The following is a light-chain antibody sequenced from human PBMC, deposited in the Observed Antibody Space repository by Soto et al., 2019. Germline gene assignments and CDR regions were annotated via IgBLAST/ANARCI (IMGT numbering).Light chain of an antibody. Sequence: DSQMTQSPSSISASVGDRVTITCRASQGITNRLAWYQQKPGQAPTLLIYEASNLQSGVPSRISGSGSGTEFTLTISSLQPDDFGTYYCHQYNSYPLTFGGGTKVDIK. CDR2: EAS. J-gene: IGKJ4*01. CDR1: QGITNR. CDR3: HQYNSYPLT. V-gene: IGKV1-5*01.